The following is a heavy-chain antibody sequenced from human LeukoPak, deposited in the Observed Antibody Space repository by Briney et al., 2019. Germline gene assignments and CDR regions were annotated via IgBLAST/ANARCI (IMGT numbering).Heavy chain of an antibody. CDR2: ITHSGSS. CDR3: ARSHCGGDCYSSHWQVFYGYYYYYMDV. Sequence: SETLSLTCAVSGGSFRGFYWSWIRQSPDKGLEWIGEITHSGSSSYNPSLRSRLTISVDMSKNQFSLKLKSMTAADTAIYYCARSHCGGDCYSSHWQVFYGYYYYYMDVWAKGTTVTVSS. D-gene: IGHD2-21*02. V-gene: IGHV4-34*01. J-gene: IGHJ6*03. CDR1: GGSFRGFY.